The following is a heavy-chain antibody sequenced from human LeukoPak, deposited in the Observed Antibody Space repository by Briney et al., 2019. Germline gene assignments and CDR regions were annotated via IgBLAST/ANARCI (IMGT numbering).Heavy chain of an antibody. D-gene: IGHD3-9*01. V-gene: IGHV3-21*01. J-gene: IGHJ4*02. CDR3: ARDQNILTPYYFDY. Sequence: GGSLRLSRAASGFTFSSYSMNWVRQAPGKGLEWASSISSSSSYIYYADSVKGRFTISRDNAKNSLYLQMNSLRAEDTAVYYCARDQNILTPYYFDYWGQGTLVTVSS. CDR2: ISSSSSYI. CDR1: GFTFSSYS.